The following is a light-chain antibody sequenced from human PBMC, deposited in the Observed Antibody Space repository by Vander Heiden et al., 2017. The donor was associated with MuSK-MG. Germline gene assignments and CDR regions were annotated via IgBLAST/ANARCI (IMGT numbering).Light chain of an antibody. CDR1: GLRSYY. CDR2: GSS. Sequence: SSELTQDPAVSVALGQTVRITCQGDGLRSYYASWYQQKPGQAPVCGIQGSSNRPSGAADRFSVSISGKTASFTITGAQAEDEADDDCSYRDSSGAQVGFGGGTRLTVL. V-gene: IGLV3-19*01. CDR3: SYRDSSGAQVG. J-gene: IGLJ2*01.